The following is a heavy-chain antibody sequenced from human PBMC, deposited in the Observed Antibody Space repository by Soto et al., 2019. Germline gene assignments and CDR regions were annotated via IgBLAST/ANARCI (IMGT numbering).Heavy chain of an antibody. CDR1: GYTFTGYY. Sequence: QVQLVQSGAEVKKPGASVKVSCKASGYTFTGYYMHWVRQAPGQGLEWMGWINPNSGGTNYAQKCQGRVTMTRDTSISTAYMELSRLRSDDTAVYYCASPAKPYYYDSSGYLNYWGQGTLVTVSS. CDR2: INPNSGGT. V-gene: IGHV1-2*02. CDR3: ASPAKPYYYDSSGYLNY. J-gene: IGHJ4*02. D-gene: IGHD3-22*01.